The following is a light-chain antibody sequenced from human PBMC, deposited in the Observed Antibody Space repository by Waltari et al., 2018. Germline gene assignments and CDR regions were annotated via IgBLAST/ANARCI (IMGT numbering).Light chain of an antibody. J-gene: IGKJ2*01. V-gene: IGKV1-39*01. CDR3: QQSYSTS. CDR2: AAS. Sequence: DIQMTQSPSSLSASVGDRVTITCRASQSISRYLNWDQQKPGKAPKLLIYAASSLQSGVPSRFSGSGSGTDFTLTISSLQPEDFATYYCQQSYSTSFGQGTKLEIK. CDR1: QSISRY.